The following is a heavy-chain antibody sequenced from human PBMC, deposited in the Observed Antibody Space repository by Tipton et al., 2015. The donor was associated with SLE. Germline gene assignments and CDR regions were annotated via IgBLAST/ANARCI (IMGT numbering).Heavy chain of an antibody. CDR3: ARDAGRDITGTHGAFDI. CDR1: GGSISSGGYY. J-gene: IGHJ3*02. V-gene: IGHV4-31*03. CDR2: IYYSGST. D-gene: IGHD1-20*01. Sequence: TLSLTCTVSGGSISSGGYYWSWIRQHPGKGLEWIGYIYYSGSTYYNPSLKSRVTISVDTSKNQFSLKLSSVTAADTAVYYCARDAGRDITGTHGAFDIWGQGTMATVPS.